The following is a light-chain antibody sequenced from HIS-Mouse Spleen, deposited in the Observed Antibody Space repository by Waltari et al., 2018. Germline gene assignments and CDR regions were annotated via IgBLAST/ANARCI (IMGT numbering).Light chain of an antibody. CDR2: WAS. J-gene: IGKJ2*01. Sequence: DIVMTQSPDSLAVSLGERATINCKSSQRVLYSSNNKNYLAWYQQKLGQPPKLPIYWASTRESGVPDRFSGSGSGTDFTLTISSLQAEDVAVYYCQQYYSTPYTFGQGTKLEIK. CDR1: QRVLYSSNNKNY. V-gene: IGKV4-1*01. CDR3: QQYYSTPYT.